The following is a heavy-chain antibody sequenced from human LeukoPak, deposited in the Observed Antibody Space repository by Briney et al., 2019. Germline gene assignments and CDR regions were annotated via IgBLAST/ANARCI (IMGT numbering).Heavy chain of an antibody. J-gene: IGHJ3*02. D-gene: IGHD3-22*01. V-gene: IGHV3-30*09. CDR2: ISKDGGNK. Sequence: PGRSLRLSCAASGFTFSRYAMHWVRQAPGKGLELVALISKDGGNKYYADSVKGRFGISRDNSKNTLYLQMNSLRAEDTAVYYCTRDNYYDSSDKPLTAFDIWGQGTMVTVSS. CDR1: GFTFSRYA. CDR3: TRDNYYDSSDKPLTAFDI.